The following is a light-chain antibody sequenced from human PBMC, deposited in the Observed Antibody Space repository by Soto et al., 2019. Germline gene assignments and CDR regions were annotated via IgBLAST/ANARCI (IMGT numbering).Light chain of an antibody. CDR3: QQYINWPLT. CDR2: GAS. V-gene: IGKV3-15*01. J-gene: IGKJ4*01. Sequence: EIVMTQSPAALSVSPGERSTRSCRASQSVSSNFAWFQQKPGQAPRLLIYGASTRATGIPARFSGSGSGTEFTLTIDSLQSEDFAVYYCQQYINWPLTFGGGTKVDIK. CDR1: QSVSSN.